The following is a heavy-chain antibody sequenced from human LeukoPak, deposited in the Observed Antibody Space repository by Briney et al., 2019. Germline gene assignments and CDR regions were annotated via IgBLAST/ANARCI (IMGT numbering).Heavy chain of an antibody. V-gene: IGHV1-69*04. CDR3: AREGVVPASYSSGRFDY. CDR2: IIPILGIA. J-gene: IGHJ4*02. CDR1: GGTFSSYA. D-gene: IGHD6-19*01. Sequence: GSSVKVSCKASGGTFSSYAISWVRQAPGQGLEWMGRIIPILGIANCAQKFQGRVTITADKSTSTAYMELSSLRSEDTAVYYCAREGVVPASYSSGRFDYWGQGTLVTVSS.